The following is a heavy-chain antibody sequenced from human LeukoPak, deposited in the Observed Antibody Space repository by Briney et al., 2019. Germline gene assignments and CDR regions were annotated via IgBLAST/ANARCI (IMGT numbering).Heavy chain of an antibody. V-gene: IGHV3-7*01. CDR2: IQQDGSEK. CDR3: ARVGYSGYGNFDY. D-gene: IGHD5-12*01. J-gene: IGHJ4*02. CDR1: GFTFSSYS. Sequence: PGGSLRLSCAASGFTFSSYSMNWVRQVPGKGLEWVANIQQDGSEKYYVDSVKGRFTISRDNAKNSVYLQMNSLRAEDTAVYYCARVGYSGYGNFDYWGQGTLVTVSS.